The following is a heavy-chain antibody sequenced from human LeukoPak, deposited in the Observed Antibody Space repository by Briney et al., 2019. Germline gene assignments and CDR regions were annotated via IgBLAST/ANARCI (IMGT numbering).Heavy chain of an antibody. V-gene: IGHV3-74*01. CDR3: ARLTTTGGI. CDR1: GFTFSSCW. Sequence: HSGGSLRLSCAASGFTFSSCWMHWVRQVSWKGLVWVSRINSDGTITSYADSVKGRFTISRDNAKNTLFLQMNSLRAEETAVYYCARLTTTGGIWGQGTLVTVSS. J-gene: IGHJ4*02. D-gene: IGHD4-17*01. CDR2: INSDGTIT.